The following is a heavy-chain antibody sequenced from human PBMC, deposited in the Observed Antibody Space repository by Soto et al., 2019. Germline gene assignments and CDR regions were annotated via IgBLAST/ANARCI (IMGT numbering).Heavy chain of an antibody. CDR3: VSHVGTGGYGAFDI. V-gene: IGHV4-4*02. Sequence: SETLSLTCAVSGGSVNDKRWLTWFLQTPGKGLEWIGETFRKGDTNYNAFLKSRVSISIDKSRNEVSLILTSVTAADTAVYYCVSHVGTGGYGAFDIWGQGTVVTVSS. CDR2: TFRKGDT. D-gene: IGHD3-16*01. CDR1: GGSVNDKRW. J-gene: IGHJ3*02.